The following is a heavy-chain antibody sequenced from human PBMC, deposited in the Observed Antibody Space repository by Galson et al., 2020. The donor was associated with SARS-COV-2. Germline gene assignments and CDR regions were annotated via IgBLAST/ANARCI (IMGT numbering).Heavy chain of an antibody. Sequence: GESLKISCAASGFTFSSYCMSWVRHAPGKGLDWVANINQDGSEKYYVDFVKGRFTISRDNAKNSLYLQMNSLRAEDTDVYYCARVSGDVYYFDYWGQGTLVTVSS. J-gene: IGHJ4*02. D-gene: IGHD3-10*01. CDR2: INQDGSEK. CDR3: ARVSGDVYYFDY. CDR1: GFTFSSYC. V-gene: IGHV3-7*01.